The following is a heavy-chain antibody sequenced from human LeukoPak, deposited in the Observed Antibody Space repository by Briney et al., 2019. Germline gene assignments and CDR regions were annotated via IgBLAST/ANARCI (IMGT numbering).Heavy chain of an antibody. CDR1: GFTFRSYS. J-gene: IGHJ6*03. CDR3: ARANTAMVTGYYYMDV. V-gene: IGHV3-48*01. D-gene: IGHD5-18*01. CDR2: ISSSSSTI. Sequence: PGGSLRLSCAASGFTFRSYSMNWVRQAPGKGLEWVSYISSSSSTIYYADSVKGRFTISRDSAKNSLYLQMNSLRAEDTAVYYCARANTAMVTGYYYMDVWGKGTTVTVSS.